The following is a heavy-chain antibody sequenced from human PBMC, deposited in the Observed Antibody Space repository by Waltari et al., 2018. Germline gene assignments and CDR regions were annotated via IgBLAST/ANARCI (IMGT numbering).Heavy chain of an antibody. V-gene: IGHV3-53*01. CDR2: IYSGGDT. CDR3: AGRTGDYFDY. Sequence: EVQLVESGGGLIPPGGSLSLSCAASGFTVSSNFMTWGRPAPGKGLEYVSVIYSGGDTYYAASVKGRFTISRDNSKNTLYLQMNSLRAEDTAVYFCAGRTGDYFDYWGQGTLVTVSS. J-gene: IGHJ4*02. CDR1: GFTVSSNF.